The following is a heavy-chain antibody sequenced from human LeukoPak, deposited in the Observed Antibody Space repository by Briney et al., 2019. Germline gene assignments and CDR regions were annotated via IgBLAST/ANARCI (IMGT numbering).Heavy chain of an antibody. Sequence: SETLSLTCTVSGGSISSGGYYWSWIRQHPGKGLEWIGYIYYSGSTYYNPSLKSRVTISVDTSKNQFSLKLSSVTAADTAVYYCARYSTTSRGYNWFDPWGQGTLVTVSS. CDR2: IYYSGST. J-gene: IGHJ5*02. CDR3: ARYSTTSRGYNWFDP. V-gene: IGHV4-31*03. D-gene: IGHD1/OR15-1a*01. CDR1: GGSISSGGYY.